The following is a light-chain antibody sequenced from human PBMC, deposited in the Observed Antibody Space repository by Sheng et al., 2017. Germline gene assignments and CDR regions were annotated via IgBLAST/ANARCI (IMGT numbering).Light chain of an antibody. V-gene: IGLV1-44*01. Sequence: QSVLTQPPSASGTPGQRVTISCSGSSSNIGSNYVYWYQQLPGTAPKLLIYSDNQRPSGVPDRFSASKSGASASLAVSELQSEDEADYFCAAWDDRLNAYVFGAGTKVTVL. CDR3: AAWDDRLNAYV. CDR1: SSNIGSNY. J-gene: IGLJ1*01. CDR2: SDN.